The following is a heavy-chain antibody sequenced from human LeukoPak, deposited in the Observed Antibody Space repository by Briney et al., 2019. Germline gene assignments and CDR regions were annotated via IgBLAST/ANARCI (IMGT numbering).Heavy chain of an antibody. V-gene: IGHV1-69*13. CDR2: IIPIFGTA. J-gene: IGHJ4*02. Sequence: SVKVSCKASGGTFSSYAISWVRQAPGQGLEWMGGIIPIFGTANYAQKFQGRATITADESTSTAYMELSSLRSEDTAVYYCAREAGIAAAGTGFDYWGQGTLVTVSS. CDR3: AREAGIAAAGTGFDY. CDR1: GGTFSSYA. D-gene: IGHD6-13*01.